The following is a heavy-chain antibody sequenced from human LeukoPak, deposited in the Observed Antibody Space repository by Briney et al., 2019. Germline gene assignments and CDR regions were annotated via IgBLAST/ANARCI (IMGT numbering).Heavy chain of an antibody. Sequence: SETLSLTCAVSGGSISSSNWWSWVRQPPGKGLEWIGEIYHSGSTYYNPSLKSRVTISVDTSKNQFSLKLSSVTAADTAVYYCARHIYDFWSGYYYYFDYWGQGTLVTVSS. J-gene: IGHJ4*02. CDR3: ARHIYDFWSGYYYYFDY. CDR2: IYHSGST. CDR1: GGSISSSNW. D-gene: IGHD3-3*01. V-gene: IGHV4-4*02.